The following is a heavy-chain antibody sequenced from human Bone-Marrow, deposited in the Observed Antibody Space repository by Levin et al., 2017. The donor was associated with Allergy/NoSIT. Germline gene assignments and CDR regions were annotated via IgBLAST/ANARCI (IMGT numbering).Heavy chain of an antibody. V-gene: IGHV3-23*01. CDR3: AKDRMSGSLMYGMDV. CDR2: ISGSGGST. J-gene: IGHJ6*04. CDR1: GFTFSTYA. Sequence: PGGSLRLSCAASGFTFSTYAISWVRQAPGKGLEWVSTISGSGGSTYYADSVKGRFTISRDNSRNTLYLQMNSLRAEDTAVYYCAKDRMSGSLMYGMDVWGKGTTVTVSS. D-gene: IGHD1-26*01.